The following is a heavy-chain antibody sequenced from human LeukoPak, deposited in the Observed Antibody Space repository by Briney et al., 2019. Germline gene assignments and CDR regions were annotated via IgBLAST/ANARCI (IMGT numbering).Heavy chain of an antibody. CDR2: INPYNGNT. Sequence: SVKVSCKASGYTFSNYGIIWVRQAPGKGLEWMGWINPYNGNTNFGQKVQGRLTMTTDTTTRTAYMELRNLRSDDTAVYYCARSHSSSLRAPFGYWGQGTLVLVSS. V-gene: IGHV1-18*01. CDR1: GYTFSNYG. D-gene: IGHD3-22*01. CDR3: ARSHSSSLRAPFGY. J-gene: IGHJ4*02.